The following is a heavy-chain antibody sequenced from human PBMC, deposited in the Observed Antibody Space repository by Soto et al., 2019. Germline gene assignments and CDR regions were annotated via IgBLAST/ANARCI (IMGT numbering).Heavy chain of an antibody. CDR1: GGSISSGDYY. D-gene: IGHD3-22*01. CDR3: ARAPITMIVVVTDYYFDY. CDR2: IYYSGST. Sequence: SETLSLTCTVSGGSISSGDYYWSWIRQPPGKGLEWIGYIYYSGSTYYNPSLKSRVTISVDTSKNQFSLKLSSVTAADTAVYYCARAPITMIVVVTDYYFDYWGQGTLVTVSS. V-gene: IGHV4-30-4*01. J-gene: IGHJ4*02.